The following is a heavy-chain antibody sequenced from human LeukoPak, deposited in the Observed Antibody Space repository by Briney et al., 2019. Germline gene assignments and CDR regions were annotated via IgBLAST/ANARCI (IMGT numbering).Heavy chain of an antibody. Sequence: GGSLRLSCAASGFTFDDYAMHWVRQAPGKGLEWVSSISSSSSYIYYADSVKGRFTISRDNAKNSLYLQMDSLRAEDTAVYYCASGWYRPDYWGQGTLVTVSS. CDR1: GFTFDDYA. J-gene: IGHJ4*02. CDR3: ASGWYRPDY. CDR2: ISSSSSYI. D-gene: IGHD6-19*01. V-gene: IGHV3-21*01.